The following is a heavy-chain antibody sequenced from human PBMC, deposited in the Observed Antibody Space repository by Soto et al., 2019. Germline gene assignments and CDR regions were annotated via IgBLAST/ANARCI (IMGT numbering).Heavy chain of an antibody. CDR3: ATTFYSGPD. J-gene: IGHJ4*02. CDR2: ISYDGSNK. Sequence: AGGSLRLSCAASGFTFSNYGMHWVRQAPGKGLEWVAVISYDGSNKYYADSVKGRFTISRDNSRNTLYLQMNTLRAEDTAVYYCATTFYSGPDWGQGTLVTVSS. CDR1: GFTFSNYG. D-gene: IGHD5-12*01. V-gene: IGHV3-30*03.